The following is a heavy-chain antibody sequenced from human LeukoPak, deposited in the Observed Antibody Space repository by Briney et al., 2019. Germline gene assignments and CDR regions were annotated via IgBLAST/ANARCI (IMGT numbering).Heavy chain of an antibody. CDR1: GGTFSSYA. J-gene: IGHJ4*02. V-gene: IGHV1-69*13. Sequence: SVKVSCKASGGTFSSYAISWVRLAPGQGLEWMGGIIPIFGTANYAQKFQGRVTITADESTSTAYMELSSLRSEDTAVYYCARVTIFGVVIGCFDYWGQGTLVTVSS. D-gene: IGHD3-3*01. CDR3: ARVTIFGVVIGCFDY. CDR2: IIPIFGTA.